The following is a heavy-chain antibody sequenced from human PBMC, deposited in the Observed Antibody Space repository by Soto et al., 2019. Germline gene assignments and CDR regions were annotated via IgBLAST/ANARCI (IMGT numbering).Heavy chain of an antibody. CDR1: GFTFSSYA. J-gene: IGHJ5*02. CDR3: ARQIREHSSGWYDWFDP. D-gene: IGHD6-19*01. Sequence: QVQLVESVGGVVQPGRSLRLSCAASGFTFSSYAMHWVRQAPGKGLEWVAVISYDGSNKYYADSVKGRFTISRDNSKNKLYLQMNSLRAEDTVVYYGARQIREHSSGWYDWFDPWGQGTLVTVSS. CDR2: ISYDGSNK. V-gene: IGHV3-30-3*01.